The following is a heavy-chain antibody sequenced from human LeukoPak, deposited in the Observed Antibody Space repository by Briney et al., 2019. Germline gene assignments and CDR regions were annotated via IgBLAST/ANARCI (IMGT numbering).Heavy chain of an antibody. CDR1: GFTFSSYA. CDR3: ATRSIQLLNWFDP. D-gene: IGHD5-18*01. Sequence: PGGSLRLPCAASGFTFSSYAMHWVRQAPGKGLEWVAVISYDGSNKYYADSVKGRFTISRDNSKNTLYLQMNSLRAEDTAVYYCATRSIQLLNWFDPWGQGTLVTVSS. V-gene: IGHV3-30*04. CDR2: ISYDGSNK. J-gene: IGHJ5*02.